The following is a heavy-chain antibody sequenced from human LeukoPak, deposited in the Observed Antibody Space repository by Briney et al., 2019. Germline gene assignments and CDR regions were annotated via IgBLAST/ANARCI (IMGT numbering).Heavy chain of an antibody. J-gene: IGHJ1*01. CDR1: GGSISSGSYY. Sequence: PSETLSLTCTVSGGSISSGSYYWSWIRQPAGKGLEWIGRIYTSGSTNYNPSLKSRVTISVDTSKNQFSLKLSSVTAADTAVYYCARHIGSSSRRLWFQHWGQGTLVTVSS. CDR2: IYTSGST. V-gene: IGHV4-61*02. D-gene: IGHD6-6*01. CDR3: ARHIGSSSRRLWFQH.